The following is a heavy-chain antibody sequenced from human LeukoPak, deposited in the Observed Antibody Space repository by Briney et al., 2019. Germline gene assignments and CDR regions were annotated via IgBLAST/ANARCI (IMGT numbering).Heavy chain of an antibody. CDR2: ITGSGGGK. V-gene: IGHV3-64*02. J-gene: IGHJ4*02. Sequence: GGSLRLSCAASGFIFSSYTMQWVRQAPGKELEWISAITGSGGGKYYADSVKGRFTISRDNSKHTLFLQMDSLGAEDMVVYYCVRGGQSTSCFDYWGQGILVTVSS. CDR1: GFIFSSYT. CDR3: VRGGQSTSCFDY. D-gene: IGHD6-13*01.